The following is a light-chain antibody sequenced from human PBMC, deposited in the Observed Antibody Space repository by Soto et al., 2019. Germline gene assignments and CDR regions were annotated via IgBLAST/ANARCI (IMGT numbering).Light chain of an antibody. CDR2: SNN. CDR1: SSNIGSYT. V-gene: IGLV1-44*01. CDR3: AAWDDTLNGLL. J-gene: IGLJ2*01. Sequence: QSVLTQPPSASGTPGQRVTISCSGSSSNIGSYTVNWYQQVPGTAPKLLFYSNNQRPSGVPDRFSGSKSGTSASLAISGLQPEDEADYYCAAWDDTLNGLLFGGGTKVTVL.